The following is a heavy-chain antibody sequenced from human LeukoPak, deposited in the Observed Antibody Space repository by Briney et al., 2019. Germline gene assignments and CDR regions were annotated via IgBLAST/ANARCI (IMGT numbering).Heavy chain of an antibody. CDR3: TKELLTYSYGDF. CDR1: GFTFSSYG. Sequence: GGSLRLSCAASGFTFSSYGIHWVRQAPGKGLEWVAVISYDGSNKFYGDSVKGRFTISRDNSKNTVDLQMNSLRAEDTAVYYCTKELLTYSYGDFWGQGTLVTVSS. CDR2: ISYDGSNK. V-gene: IGHV3-30*18. D-gene: IGHD3-16*01. J-gene: IGHJ4*02.